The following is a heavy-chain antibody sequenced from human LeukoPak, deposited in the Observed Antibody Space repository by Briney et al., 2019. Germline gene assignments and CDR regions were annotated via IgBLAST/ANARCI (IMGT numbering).Heavy chain of an antibody. D-gene: IGHD2-2*01. CDR1: GFTLSNYG. V-gene: IGHV3-21*01. CDR2: ISSSSAYI. J-gene: IGHJ4*02. CDR3: ARELSSQGYYFDL. Sequence: GGSLRLSCEASGFTLSNYGMDWVRQAPGKGLEWVSSISSSSAYIYYADSVRGRFTISRDNAKNSLYLQMNSLRAEDTAVYYCARELSSQGYYFDLWGQGSVVTVSP.